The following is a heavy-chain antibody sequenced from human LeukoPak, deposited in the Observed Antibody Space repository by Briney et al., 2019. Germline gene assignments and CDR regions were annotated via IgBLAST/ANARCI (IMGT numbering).Heavy chain of an antibody. CDR1: GFTFTISA. CDR2: IVVGSGNT. D-gene: IGHD3-3*01. CDR3: AADNYDFWSGYLGGFDY. V-gene: IGHV1-58*01. J-gene: IGHJ4*02. Sequence: GASVKVSCKASGFTFTISAVQWVRQARGQRLEWIGWIVVGSGNTNYAQKFQERVTITRDMSTSTAYMELSSLRSEDTAVYYCAADNYDFWSGYLGGFDYWGQGTLVTVSS.